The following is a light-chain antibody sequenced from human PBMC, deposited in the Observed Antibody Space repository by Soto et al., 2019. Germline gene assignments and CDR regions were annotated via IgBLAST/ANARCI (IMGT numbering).Light chain of an antibody. V-gene: IGLV3-1*01. CDR2: QDT. Sequence: SYELTQPPSVSVSPGQTASITCSGDKLGDKYVCWYQQRPGQSPVLVIYQDTKRPSGIPERFSGSNSGNTATLTISGTQAMDEADYYCQAWDTSTGVFGTGTKVTVL. J-gene: IGLJ1*01. CDR1: KLGDKY. CDR3: QAWDTSTGV.